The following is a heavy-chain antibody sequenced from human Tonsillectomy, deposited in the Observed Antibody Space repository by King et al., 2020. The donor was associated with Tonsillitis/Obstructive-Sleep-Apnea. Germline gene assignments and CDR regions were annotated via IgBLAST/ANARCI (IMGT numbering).Heavy chain of an antibody. CDR3: ARERGPLPAFDY. CDR1: GFTFSSYA. J-gene: IGHJ4*02. D-gene: IGHD1-14*01. Sequence: VQLVESGGGVVQPGRSLRLSCAASGFTFSSYAMHWVRQAPGKGLEWVAVISYNGSNKYYADSVKGRFTISRDNSKNTLYLQMNSLRAEDTAVYYCARERGPLPAFDYWGQGTLVTVSS. V-gene: IGHV3-30*04. CDR2: ISYNGSNK.